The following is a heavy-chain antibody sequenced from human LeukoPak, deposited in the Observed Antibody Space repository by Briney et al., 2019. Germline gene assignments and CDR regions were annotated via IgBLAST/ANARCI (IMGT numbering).Heavy chain of an antibody. CDR2: IRSDGSDT. CDR3: AKDKGVRYFDY. CDR1: GFTFSIFG. V-gene: IGHV3-30*02. Sequence: GGSLRLSCAASGFTFSIFGMHWVRQAPGKGLEWVTFIRSDGSDTYYADSVKGRFTISRDNSMNTLYLQINSLRPEDTAVYYCAKDKGVRYFDYWGQGTLVTVSS. J-gene: IGHJ4*02. D-gene: IGHD1-1*01.